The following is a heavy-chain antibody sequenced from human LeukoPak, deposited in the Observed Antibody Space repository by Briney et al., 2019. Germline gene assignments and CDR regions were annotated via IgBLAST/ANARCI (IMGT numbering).Heavy chain of an antibody. CDR3: ARAYYDILTGPQDYYYYGMDV. Sequence: ASVKVSCKASGGTFSSYAISWVRQAPGQGLEWMGGIIPIFGTANYAQKFQGRVTITADESTSTAYMELSSLRSEDTAVYYCARAYYDILTGPQDYYYYGMDVWGKGTTVTVSS. J-gene: IGHJ6*04. CDR2: IIPIFGTA. D-gene: IGHD3-9*01. CDR1: GGTFSSYA. V-gene: IGHV1-69*01.